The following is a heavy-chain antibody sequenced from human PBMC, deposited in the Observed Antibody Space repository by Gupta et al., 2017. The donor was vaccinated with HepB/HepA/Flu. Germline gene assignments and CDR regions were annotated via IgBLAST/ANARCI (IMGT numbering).Heavy chain of an antibody. CDR1: GFTFSSYG. CDR3: AREEQLVLPGYYYYYGMDV. V-gene: IGHV3-33*01. D-gene: IGHD6-6*01. Sequence: QVQLVESGGGVVQPGRSLRLSCAASGFTFSSYGMHWVRQAPGKGLEWVAVIWYDGSNKYYADSVKGRFTISRDNSKNTLYLQMNSLRAEDTAVYYCAREEQLVLPGYYYYYGMDVWGQGTTVTVSS. CDR2: IWYDGSNK. J-gene: IGHJ6*02.